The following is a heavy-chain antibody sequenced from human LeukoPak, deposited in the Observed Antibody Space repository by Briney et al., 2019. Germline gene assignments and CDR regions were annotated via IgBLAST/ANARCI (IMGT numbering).Heavy chain of an antibody. CDR2: IYYSGST. CDR1: GGSISSYY. J-gene: IGHJ4*02. D-gene: IGHD3-22*01. V-gene: IGHV4-59*12. CDR3: ARELGYDSSGYYRPFDY. Sequence: PSETLSLTCTVSGGSISSYYWSWIRQPPGKGLEWMGYIYYSGSTNYNPSLKSRVTISVDTSKNQFSLKLSSVTAADTAVYYCARELGYDSSGYYRPFDYWGQGTLVTVSS.